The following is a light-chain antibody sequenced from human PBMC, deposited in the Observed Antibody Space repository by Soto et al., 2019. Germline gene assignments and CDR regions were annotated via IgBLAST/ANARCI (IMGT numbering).Light chain of an antibody. CDR1: SSNIGSNY. J-gene: IGLJ2*01. CDR2: RNN. Sequence: QSVLTQPPSASGTPGQRVTISCSGSSSNIGSNYVYWYQQLPGTAPKLLIYRNNQRPSGVPDRFSGSKSGTSASPAISGLRSEDEADYYCAAWDDSLRAVIFGGGTQRTVL. V-gene: IGLV1-47*01. CDR3: AAWDDSLRAVI.